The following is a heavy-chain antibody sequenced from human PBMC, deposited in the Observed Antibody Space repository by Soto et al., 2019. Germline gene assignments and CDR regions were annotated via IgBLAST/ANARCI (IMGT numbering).Heavy chain of an antibody. Sequence: QVQLVQSGAEVKKPGASVKVSCKASRYTFISYDINWVRQATGQGLERMGWMNPKSAKTGYAQNFQGRVPMTRNTSISTAYMELSSLRSEGTAVYYCARSPSWETTVTPYYFDYWGQGTLVTVAS. CDR3: ARSPSWETTVTPYYFDY. J-gene: IGHJ4*02. V-gene: IGHV1-8*01. CDR2: MNPKSAKT. D-gene: IGHD4-4*01. CDR1: RYTFISYD.